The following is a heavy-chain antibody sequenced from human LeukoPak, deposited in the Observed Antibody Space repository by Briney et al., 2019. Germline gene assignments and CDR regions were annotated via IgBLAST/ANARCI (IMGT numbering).Heavy chain of an antibody. CDR2: IKQDGSEK. V-gene: IGHV3-7*01. Sequence: GGSLRLSRVASGFTFSTSWMNWVRQAPGKGLEGVANIKQDGSEKYYVDSVKGRFTISRDNAKNSLYLQMNSLRAEDTAVYYCARVVTCGGDCYSSYYYYYMDVWGKGTTVTVSS. J-gene: IGHJ6*03. D-gene: IGHD2-21*02. CDR3: ARVVTCGGDCYSSYYYYYMDV. CDR1: GFTFSTSW.